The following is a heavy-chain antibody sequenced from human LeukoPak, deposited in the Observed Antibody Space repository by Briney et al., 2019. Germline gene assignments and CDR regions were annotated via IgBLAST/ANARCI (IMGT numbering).Heavy chain of an antibody. CDR1: GYTFTSYD. J-gene: IGHJ6*03. CDR3: AREEMVRGVIITYYYMDV. Sequence: AASAKVSCKASGYTFTSYDINWVRQATGQGLEWMGWMNPNSGNTGYAQKFQGRVTMTRNTSISTAYMELSSLRSEDTAVYYCAREEMVRGVIITYYYMDVWGKGTTVTISS. D-gene: IGHD3-10*01. CDR2: MNPNSGNT. V-gene: IGHV1-8*01.